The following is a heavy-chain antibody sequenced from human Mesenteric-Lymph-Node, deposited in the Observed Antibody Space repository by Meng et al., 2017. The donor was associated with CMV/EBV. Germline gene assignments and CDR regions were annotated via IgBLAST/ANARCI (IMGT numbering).Heavy chain of an antibody. CDR1: GFTFSSYW. Sequence: GESLKISCAASGFTFSSYWMSWVRQAPGKGLEWVANIKQDGSEKYYVDSVKGRFTISRDNAKNSLYLQMNSLRAEDTAVYYCARDQEGYYDSSGQAPYYYYYGMDVWGQGTTVTVSS. V-gene: IGHV3-7*01. J-gene: IGHJ6*02. D-gene: IGHD3-22*01. CDR3: ARDQEGYYDSSGQAPYYYYYGMDV. CDR2: IKQDGSEK.